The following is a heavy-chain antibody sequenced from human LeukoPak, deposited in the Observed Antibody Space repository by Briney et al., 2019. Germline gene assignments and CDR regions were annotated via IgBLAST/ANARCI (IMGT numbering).Heavy chain of an antibody. V-gene: IGHV4-34*01. CDR1: GGSFSGYY. J-gene: IGHJ4*02. CDR2: INHSGST. D-gene: IGHD5-18*01. CDR3: ARLRVRGYGYGPWEGPTWVDY. Sequence: KPSETLSLTCAVYGGSFSGYYWSWIRQPPGKGLEWIGEINHSGSTNYNLSLKSRITISVDTSKTQFSLKLSSVTAADTAVYYCARLRVRGYGYGPWEGPTWVDYWGQGTLVTVSS.